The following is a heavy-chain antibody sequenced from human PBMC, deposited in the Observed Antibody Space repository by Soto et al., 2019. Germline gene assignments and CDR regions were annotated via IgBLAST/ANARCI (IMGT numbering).Heavy chain of an antibody. V-gene: IGHV5-51*01. CDR3: ARLEDIVVVPAAMSHYGMDV. J-gene: IGHJ6*02. Sequence: GEFLKISCKGSGYSFTSYWIGWVRQMPGKGLEWMGIIYPGDSDTRYSPSFQGQVTISADESISTAYLQWSSLKASDTAMYYCARLEDIVVVPAAMSHYGMDVWGQGTTVNVSS. CDR2: IYPGDSDT. CDR1: GYSFTSYW. D-gene: IGHD2-2*01.